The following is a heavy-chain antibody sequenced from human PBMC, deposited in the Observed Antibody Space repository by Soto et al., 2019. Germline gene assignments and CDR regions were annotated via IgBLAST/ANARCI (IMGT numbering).Heavy chain of an antibody. V-gene: IGHV3-23*01. J-gene: IGHJ4*02. CDR1: GFTFGSYT. CDR3: ATYRTPYGVWDLDF. CDR2: IYGSGAGET. D-gene: IGHD4-17*01. Sequence: EVHLFESGGGLAQPGGSLRVSCAASGFTFGSYTMSWVRQTPGKAFEWVSAIYGSGAGETFDAEFVKGRFIISRDDSRNTLDLQMNNLRDEDSDLYYCATYRTPYGVWDLDFWGQGTPVTVSS.